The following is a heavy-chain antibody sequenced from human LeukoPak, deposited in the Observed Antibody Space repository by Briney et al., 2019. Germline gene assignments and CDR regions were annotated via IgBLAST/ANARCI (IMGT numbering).Heavy chain of an antibody. V-gene: IGHV3-7*01. D-gene: IGHD3-10*01. CDR3: AREPRGGGSGSYNYMDV. Sequence: SGGSLRLSCVASGFTFSSYWMTWVRQAPGKGLEWVANMRQDGNEKYYVDSVRGRFTISRDNAKNSLYLQMNSLRAEDTAVYYYAREPRGGGSGSYNYMDVWGKGTTVTISS. CDR2: MRQDGNEK. CDR1: GFTFSSYW. J-gene: IGHJ6*03.